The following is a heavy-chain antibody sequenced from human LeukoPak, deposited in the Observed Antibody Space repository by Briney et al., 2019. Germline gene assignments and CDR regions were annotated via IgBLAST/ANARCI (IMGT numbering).Heavy chain of an antibody. CDR3: AKDRPYITSWYGCSTP. Sequence: GGSLRLSCAASGFTFSSYAMSWVRQAPGKGLEWVSAISGSGGGTYYADSVKGRFTISRDNSRNTLYLQMHSPRVEDTAVYYCAKDRPYITSWYGCSTPWGQGTLVTVSS. J-gene: IGHJ5*02. CDR2: ISGSGGGT. CDR1: GFTFSSYA. D-gene: IGHD6-13*01. V-gene: IGHV3-23*01.